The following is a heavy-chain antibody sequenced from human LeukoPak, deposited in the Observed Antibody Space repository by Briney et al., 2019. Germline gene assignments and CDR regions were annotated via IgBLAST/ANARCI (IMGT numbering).Heavy chain of an antibody. CDR3: ARDIGSSWKTRYYYYYMDV. Sequence: SVKVSCKASGGTFSSYAIRWVRQAPGQGLEWMGGIIPIFGTANYAQKFQGRVTITTDESTSTAYMELSSLRSEDTAVYYCARDIGSSWKTRYYYYYMDVWGKGTTVTVSS. CDR1: GGTFSSYA. D-gene: IGHD6-13*01. CDR2: IIPIFGTA. V-gene: IGHV1-69*05. J-gene: IGHJ6*03.